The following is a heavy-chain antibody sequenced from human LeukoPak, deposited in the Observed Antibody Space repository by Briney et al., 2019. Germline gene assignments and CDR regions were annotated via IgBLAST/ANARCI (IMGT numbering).Heavy chain of an antibody. J-gene: IGHJ4*02. Sequence: SETLSLTCAVYGGSFSGYYWSWIRQPPGKGLEWIGEINHSGGTNYNPSLKSRVTISVDTSKNQFSLKLSSVTAADTAVYYCARTLYYDFWSGYYWGQGTLVTVSS. CDR2: INHSGGT. V-gene: IGHV4-34*01. D-gene: IGHD3-3*01. CDR1: GGSFSGYY. CDR3: ARTLYYDFWSGYY.